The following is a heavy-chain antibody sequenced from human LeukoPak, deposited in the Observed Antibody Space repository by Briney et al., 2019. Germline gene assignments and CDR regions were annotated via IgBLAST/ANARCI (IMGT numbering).Heavy chain of an antibody. V-gene: IGHV3-21*01. J-gene: IGHJ4*02. CDR2: ISSSSSYI. Sequence: SGRSLRLSCAASGFTFSSYSMNWVRQAPGKGLEWVSSISSSSSYIYYADSVKGRFTISRDNAKNSLYLQMNSLRAEDTAVYYCARDIGDYGDYFDYWGQGTLVTVSS. CDR3: ARDIGDYGDYFDY. D-gene: IGHD4-17*01. CDR1: GFTFSSYS.